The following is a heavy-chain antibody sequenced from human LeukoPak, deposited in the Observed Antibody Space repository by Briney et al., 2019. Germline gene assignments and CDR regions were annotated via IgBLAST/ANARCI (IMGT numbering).Heavy chain of an antibody. J-gene: IGHJ6*02. Sequence: ASVKVSCKASGYTFTGCYMHWVRQAPGQGLEWMGWINPNSGGTNYAQKFQGRVTMTRDTSISTAYMEVSRLRSDDTAVYYCARRRYYGSGHYGMDVWGQGTTVTVSS. D-gene: IGHD3-10*01. CDR3: ARRRYYGSGHYGMDV. V-gene: IGHV1-2*02. CDR2: INPNSGGT. CDR1: GYTFTGCY.